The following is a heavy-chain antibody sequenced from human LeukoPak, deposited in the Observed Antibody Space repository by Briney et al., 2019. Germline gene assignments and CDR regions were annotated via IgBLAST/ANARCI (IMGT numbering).Heavy chain of an antibody. CDR3: ARALNEKDAFDI. J-gene: IGHJ3*02. D-gene: IGHD1-1*01. CDR1: GGSISSSSYY. CDR2: IYYSGST. V-gene: IGHV4-61*05. Sequence: SETLPLTCTVSGGSISSSSYYWGWIRQPPGKGLEWIGYIYYSGSTNYNPSLKSRVTISVDTSKNQFSLKLSSVTAADTAVYYCARALNEKDAFDIWGQGTMVTVSS.